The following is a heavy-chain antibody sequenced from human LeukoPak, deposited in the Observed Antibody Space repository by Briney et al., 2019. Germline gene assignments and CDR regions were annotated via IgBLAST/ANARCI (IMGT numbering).Heavy chain of an antibody. J-gene: IGHJ6*04. CDR3: ARVHDNNDRPFFSSGMDV. V-gene: IGHV1-8*01. CDR2: MNPNSGNR. CDR1: GYPFINYD. D-gene: IGHD1-1*01. Sequence: EASVKVSCKASGYPFINYDIKWVRQATGQGLEWMGWMNPNSGNRGYAQKFQGRVSMTRDTSVSTAYMELSSLTPEDTAVYYCARVHDNNDRPFFSSGMDVWAKGPRSLSPQ.